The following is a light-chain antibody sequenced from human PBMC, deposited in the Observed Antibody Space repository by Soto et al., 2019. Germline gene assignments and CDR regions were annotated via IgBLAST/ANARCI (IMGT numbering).Light chain of an antibody. CDR2: EGS. Sequence: SVLTQPASVSGSPGQSITISCTGTSRDVGGYNLVSWYQQHPGRIPKLIIYEGSKRPSGVSYRFSASKSGNTASLTISGLQPEDEADYYCCSYAGFSSVVFGSGTKVTVL. CDR1: SRDVGGYNL. J-gene: IGLJ1*01. CDR3: CSYAGFSSVV. V-gene: IGLV2-23*03.